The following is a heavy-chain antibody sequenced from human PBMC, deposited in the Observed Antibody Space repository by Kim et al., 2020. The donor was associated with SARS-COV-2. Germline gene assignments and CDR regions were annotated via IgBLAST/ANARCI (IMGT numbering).Heavy chain of an antibody. V-gene: IGHV4-59*08. D-gene: IGHD6-19*01. J-gene: IGHJ4*02. CDR2: IYYSGST. CDR1: GGSISSYY. Sequence: SETLSLTCTVSGGSISSYYWSWIRQPPGKGLEWIRYIYYSGSTNYNPSLKSRVTISVDTSKNQFSLKLSSVTAADTAVYYCARHVSSGWLFDYWGQGTLVTVSS. CDR3: ARHVSSGWLFDY.